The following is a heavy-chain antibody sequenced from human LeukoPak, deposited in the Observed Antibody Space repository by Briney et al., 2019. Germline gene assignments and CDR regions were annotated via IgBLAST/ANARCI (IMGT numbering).Heavy chain of an antibody. CDR1: GFTFSSYA. J-gene: IGHJ4*02. Sequence: QPGGSLRLSCAASGFTFSSYAMSWVRQAPGKGLEWASAISGSGGSTYYADSVKGRFTISRDNSKNTLYLQMNSLRAEDTAVYYCAKAHRLTVTTLSYWGQGTLVTVSS. CDR3: AKAHRLTVTTLSY. V-gene: IGHV3-23*01. CDR2: ISGSGGST. D-gene: IGHD4-17*01.